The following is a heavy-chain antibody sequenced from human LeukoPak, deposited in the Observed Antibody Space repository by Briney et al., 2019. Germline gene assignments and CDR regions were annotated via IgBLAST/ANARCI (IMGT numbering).Heavy chain of an antibody. CDR3: ARRVVEKFRPVYFDY. CDR1: GGPFSAYY. J-gene: IGHJ4*02. Sequence: SETLSLTCTVYGGPFSAYYSSWISQSPGKWLEWIGEIYHSGITTHNPSLKGRVTISIDMSKNQFSLKLNSVTASDTAVYYCARRVVEKFRPVYFDYWGQGALVTVSS. V-gene: IGHV4-34*01. CDR2: IYHSGIT. D-gene: IGHD2-15*01.